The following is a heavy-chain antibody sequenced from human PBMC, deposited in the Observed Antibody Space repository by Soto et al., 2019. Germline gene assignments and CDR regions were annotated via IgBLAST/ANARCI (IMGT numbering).Heavy chain of an antibody. CDR2: ISGSGDST. Sequence: GGSLRLSCAASGFTCSSYAMNWVRQGPGKGLEWVSGISGSGDSTYYADSVKGRFTISRDKSKNTLYLQMNSLRAEDTAVYYCAKERGYSGYAFDYWGQGIPVTVSS. V-gene: IGHV3-23*01. D-gene: IGHD5-12*01. J-gene: IGHJ4*02. CDR1: GFTCSSYA. CDR3: AKERGYSGYAFDY.